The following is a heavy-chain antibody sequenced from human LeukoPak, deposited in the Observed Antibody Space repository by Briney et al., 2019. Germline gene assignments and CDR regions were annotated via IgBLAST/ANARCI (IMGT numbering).Heavy chain of an antibody. CDR1: GFTFDDYA. CDR2: ISWNSGSI. Sequence: QPGRSLRLSCAASGFTFDDYAMHWVRQAPGKGLEWVSGISWNSGSIGYADSVKGRFTISRDNAKNSLYLQMNSLRAEDTAVYYCARGGPLWSGYQPNYFDYWGQGTLVTVSS. D-gene: IGHD3-3*01. CDR3: ARGGPLWSGYQPNYFDY. J-gene: IGHJ4*02. V-gene: IGHV3-9*01.